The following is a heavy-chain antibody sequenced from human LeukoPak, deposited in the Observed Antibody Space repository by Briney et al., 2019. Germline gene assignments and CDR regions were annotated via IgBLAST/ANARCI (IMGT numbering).Heavy chain of an antibody. CDR2: IYYSGST. D-gene: IGHD5-24*01. CDR3: ARRRDGYNYFDY. CDR1: GGSISSYY. V-gene: IGHV4-59*01. Sequence: SESLSLTCTVSGGSISSYYWSWIRQPPGKGLEWIGYIYYSGSTNYNPSLKSRVSISVDTSKNQFSLKLSSVTAADTAMYYCARRRDGYNYFDYWGQGTLVTVSS. J-gene: IGHJ4*02.